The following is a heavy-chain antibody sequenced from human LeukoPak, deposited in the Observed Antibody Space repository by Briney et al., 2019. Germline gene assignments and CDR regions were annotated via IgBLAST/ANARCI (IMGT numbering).Heavy chain of an antibody. D-gene: IGHD1-26*01. CDR1: GLTFSSYE. V-gene: IGHV3-48*03. Sequence: GGSLRLSCAASGLTFSSYEMNWVRQTPGKGLEWVSYISSSGSTIHYADSVKGRFSISRDNAKNSVFLQMNSLRAEDTAVYYCAKSVGSSNFDYWGQGTLVTVSS. CDR3: AKSVGSSNFDY. J-gene: IGHJ4*02. CDR2: ISSSGSTI.